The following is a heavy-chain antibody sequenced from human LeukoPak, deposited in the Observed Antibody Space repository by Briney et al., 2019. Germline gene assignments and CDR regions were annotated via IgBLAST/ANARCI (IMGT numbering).Heavy chain of an antibody. V-gene: IGHV3-11*01. CDR2: ISSSGSTI. CDR3: ARGHLYCTNGVCYEDY. J-gene: IGHJ4*02. Sequence: GGSLRLSCAASGFTFSDYYVSWIRQAPGKGLEWVSYISSSGSTIYYADSVKGRFTISRDNAKNSLYLQMNSLRAEDTAVYYCARGHLYCTNGVCYEDYWGQGTLVTVSS. CDR1: GFTFSDYY. D-gene: IGHD2-8*01.